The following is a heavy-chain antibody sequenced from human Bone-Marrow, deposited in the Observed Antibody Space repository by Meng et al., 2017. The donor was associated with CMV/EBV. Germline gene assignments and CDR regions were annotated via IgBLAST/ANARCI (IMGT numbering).Heavy chain of an antibody. D-gene: IGHD3/OR15-3a*01. Sequence: QVQLQESGPGLGKPSDTRSLTCTVSGGSISSYYWSWIRQPPGKGLEWIGYMYYSGSTNYNPSLKSRVTISVDTSKNQFSLKLSSVTAADTAVYYCARGTWFDPWGQGTLVTVSS. CDR2: MYYSGST. CDR1: GGSISSYY. V-gene: IGHV4-59*01. J-gene: IGHJ5*02. CDR3: ARGTWFDP.